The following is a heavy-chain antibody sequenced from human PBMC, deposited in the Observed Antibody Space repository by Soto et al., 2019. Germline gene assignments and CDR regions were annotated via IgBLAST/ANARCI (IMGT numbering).Heavy chain of an antibody. CDR1: GYSFTSYW. Sequence: GESLKISCKGSGYSFTSYWIVWVRQMPGKGLEWMGSIYPGDSDTRYSPSFQGQVTISADKSISTAYLQWSSLKASDTAMYYCARLNTAMVTLNYYSGMDVWGQGTTVTVSS. J-gene: IGHJ6*02. CDR3: ARLNTAMVTLNYYSGMDV. D-gene: IGHD5-18*01. CDR2: IYPGDSDT. V-gene: IGHV5-51*01.